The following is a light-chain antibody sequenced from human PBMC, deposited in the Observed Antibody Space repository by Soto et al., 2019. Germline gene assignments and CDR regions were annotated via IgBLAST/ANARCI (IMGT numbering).Light chain of an antibody. CDR3: SSYTSGSPLV. J-gene: IGLJ2*01. CDR2: DVS. V-gene: IGLV2-14*01. CDR1: SSDVGGYNY. Sequence: QSVLTQPASVSGSPGQSITISCTGTSSDVGGYNYVSWYQQHPGKAPKLMIYDVSNRPSGVSNRFSGSKSGNTASLTSSGLQAEDEADNYCSSYTSGSPLVFGGGTKFTVL.